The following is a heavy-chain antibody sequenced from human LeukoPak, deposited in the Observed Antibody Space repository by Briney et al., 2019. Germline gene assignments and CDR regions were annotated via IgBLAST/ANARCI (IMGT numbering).Heavy chain of an antibody. J-gene: IGHJ3*02. CDR3: ARHRYYDSSGYYAPPLDAFDI. V-gene: IGHV4-59*08. CDR2: IYYSGTT. CDR1: GASISSSY. Sequence: PSETLSLTCTVSGASISSSYWSWIRQPPGKELEWIAYIYYSGTTNYNPSLKSRVTISVDTSKDQFSLKLSSVTAADTAVYYCARHRYYDSSGYYAPPLDAFDIWGQGTMVTVSS. D-gene: IGHD3-22*01.